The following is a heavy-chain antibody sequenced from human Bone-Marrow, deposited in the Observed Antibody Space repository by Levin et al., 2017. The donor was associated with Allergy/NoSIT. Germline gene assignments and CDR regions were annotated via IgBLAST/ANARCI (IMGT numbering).Heavy chain of an antibody. CDR1: GYTFTGYY. D-gene: IGHD2-2*02. V-gene: IGHV1-2*04. CDR3: ARGDIVVVPAAIQSRGPPNWFDP. J-gene: IGHJ5*02. Sequence: VASVKVSCKASGYTFTGYYMHWVRQAPGQGLEWMGWINPNSGGTNYAQKFQGWVTMTRDTSISTAYMELSRLRSDDTAVYYCARGDIVVVPAAIQSRGPPNWFDPWGQGTLVTVSS. CDR2: INPNSGGT.